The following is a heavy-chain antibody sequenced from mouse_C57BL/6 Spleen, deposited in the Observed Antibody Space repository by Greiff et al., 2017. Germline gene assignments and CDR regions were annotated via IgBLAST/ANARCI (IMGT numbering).Heavy chain of an antibody. V-gene: IGHV1-52*01. CDR3: ARAYGYDRRSCDFDV. J-gene: IGHJ1*03. CDR1: GYTFTSYW. CDR2: IDPSDSET. Sequence: QVQLQQPGAELVRPGSSVKLSCKASGYTFTSYWMHWVKQRPIQGLEWIGNIDPSDSETHYNQKFKDKATLTVVKSSSTAYMQLSSLTTEDSAVLSCARAYGYDRRSCDFDVWGTGATVSVSS. D-gene: IGHD2-2*01.